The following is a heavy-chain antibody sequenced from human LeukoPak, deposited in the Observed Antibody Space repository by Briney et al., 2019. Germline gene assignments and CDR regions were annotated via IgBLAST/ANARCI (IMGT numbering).Heavy chain of an antibody. D-gene: IGHD1-7*01. J-gene: IGHJ4*02. Sequence: EASVKVSCKASGYTFTSYYMHWVRQAPGQGLEWMGRINPRGGSASYAQKFQGRLTMTRDTSTSTAYMELSSLRSEDTAVYYCARRWELHFDYWGQGTPVTVSS. CDR1: GYTFTSYY. CDR2: INPRGGSA. CDR3: ARRWELHFDY. V-gene: IGHV1-46*01.